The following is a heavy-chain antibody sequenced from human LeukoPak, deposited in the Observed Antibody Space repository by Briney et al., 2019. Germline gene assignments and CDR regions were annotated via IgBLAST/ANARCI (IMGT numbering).Heavy chain of an antibody. V-gene: IGHV3-66*01. Sequence: PGGSLRLSCAASGFTVSSNYMSWVRQAPGKGLEWVSVIYSGGSTYYADSVKGRFTISRDNSKNTLYLQMNCLRAEDTAVYYCARDTSIQLSSPRRYGMDVWGQGTTVTVSS. CDR1: GFTVSSNY. J-gene: IGHJ6*02. CDR3: ARDTSIQLSSPRRYGMDV. D-gene: IGHD5-18*01. CDR2: IYSGGST.